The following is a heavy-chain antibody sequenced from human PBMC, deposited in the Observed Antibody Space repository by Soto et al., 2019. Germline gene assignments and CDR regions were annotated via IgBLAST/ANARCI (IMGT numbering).Heavy chain of an antibody. Sequence: QVQLVQPGAEVKKPGASVKLSCKASGYTLTSFYIHWVRQAPGQGLERMGIINPNGGSTNYAHNFQGRGTMTRDTSTSTVYMDLSSLRSEDTAVYYCARGLASGDYWGQGTLVTVSS. V-gene: IGHV1-46*03. CDR2: INPNGGST. CDR3: ARGLASGDY. D-gene: IGHD6-6*01. J-gene: IGHJ4*02. CDR1: GYTLTSFY.